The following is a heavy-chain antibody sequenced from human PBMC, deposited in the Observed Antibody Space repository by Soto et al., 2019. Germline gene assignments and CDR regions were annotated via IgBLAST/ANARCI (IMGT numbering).Heavy chain of an antibody. J-gene: IGHJ6*02. D-gene: IGHD3-16*01. Sequence: QVPLVQSGAEVKKPGASVKVSCKASGYTFSSYGISWVRQAPGQGLEWMGWISPYNGNTNYAQNLQGRVTMTTDTSTSTGYMELRTLRSDDTAVYYCARDGGRNGYGMDVWGQGTTVTVSS. CDR2: ISPYNGNT. CDR3: ARDGGRNGYGMDV. V-gene: IGHV1-18*04. CDR1: GYTFSSYG.